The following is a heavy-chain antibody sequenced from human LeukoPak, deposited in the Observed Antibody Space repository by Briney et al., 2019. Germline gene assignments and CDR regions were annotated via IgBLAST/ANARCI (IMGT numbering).Heavy chain of an antibody. CDR3: ARDSGGPYYYDSSGYYPQPRRYYFDY. Sequence: SVKVSCXASGGTFSSYAISWVRQAPGQGLAWMGGIIPIFGTANYAQKFQGRVTITTDESTSTAYMELSSLRSEDTAVYYCARDSGGPYYYDSSGYYPQPRRYYFDYWGQGTLVTVSS. V-gene: IGHV1-69*05. D-gene: IGHD3-22*01. CDR1: GGTFSSYA. J-gene: IGHJ4*02. CDR2: IIPIFGTA.